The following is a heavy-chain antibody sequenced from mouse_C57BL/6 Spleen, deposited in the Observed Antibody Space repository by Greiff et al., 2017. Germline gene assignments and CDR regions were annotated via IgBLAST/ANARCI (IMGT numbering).Heavy chain of an antibody. V-gene: IGHV1-15*01. J-gene: IGHJ4*01. Sequence: VQLQQSGAELVRPGASVTLSCKASGYTFTDYEMHWVKQTPVHGLEWIGAIDPETGGTAYNQKFKGKAILTADKSSSTAYMELRSLTSEDSAVYYCTRVYSNYYYAMDYWGQGTSVTVSS. CDR2: IDPETGGT. CDR3: TRVYSNYYYAMDY. CDR1: GYTFTDYE. D-gene: IGHD2-5*01.